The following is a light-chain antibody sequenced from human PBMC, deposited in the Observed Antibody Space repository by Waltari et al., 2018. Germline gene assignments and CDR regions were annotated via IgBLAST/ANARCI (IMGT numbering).Light chain of an antibody. CDR2: GAS. J-gene: IGKJ4*01. CDR1: QDISRW. Sequence: DIQMTQFPSSVSASVGDRVTITCRASQDISRWLAWYQQKPGKAPKFLIYGASNLQSGVPSRFSGSGSGTDFTLTISSLQPEDFATYYCQQANSFPLTFGGGPRWRSN. CDR3: QQANSFPLT. V-gene: IGKV1-12*01.